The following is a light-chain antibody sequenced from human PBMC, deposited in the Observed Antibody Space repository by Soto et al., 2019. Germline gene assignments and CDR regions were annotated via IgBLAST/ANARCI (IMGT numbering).Light chain of an antibody. CDR2: DAS. V-gene: IGKV1-5*01. J-gene: IGKJ1*01. CDR3: QQYNSYSRT. Sequence: DIQMTQSPSSASASVGDRVTITCRASQSISNWLAWYQQNPGKAPKLLIYDASSLESGVSLRFSGSGSGTEFTLTISSLQPDDFATYYCQQYNSYSRTFGQGTKVDIK. CDR1: QSISNW.